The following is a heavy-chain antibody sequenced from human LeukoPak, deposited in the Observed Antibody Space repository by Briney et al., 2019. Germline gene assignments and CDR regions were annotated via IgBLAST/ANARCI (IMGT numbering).Heavy chain of an antibody. Sequence: GASVKVSCKASGGTFSSYAISWVRQAPGQGLEWMGGIIPIFGTANYAQKFQGRVTITADESTSTAYMELSSLRSEDTAVCYCAREGYCSGGSCYSGGFDYWGQGTLVTVSS. CDR2: IIPIFGTA. J-gene: IGHJ4*02. D-gene: IGHD2-15*01. V-gene: IGHV1-69*13. CDR3: AREGYCSGGSCYSGGFDY. CDR1: GGTFSSYA.